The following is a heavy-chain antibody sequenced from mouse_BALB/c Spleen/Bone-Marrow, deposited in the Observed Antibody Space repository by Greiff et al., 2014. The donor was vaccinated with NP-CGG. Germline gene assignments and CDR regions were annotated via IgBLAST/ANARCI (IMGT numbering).Heavy chain of an antibody. D-gene: IGHD1-1*01. CDR3: AMYYYGSSLFAY. V-gene: IGHV14-3*02. J-gene: IGHJ3*01. Sequence: EVQLQQSGAELVKPGASVKLSCTASGFNIKDTYMHSVKQRPEQGLEWIGRIDPANGNTKYDPKFQGKATITADTSSNTAYLQLSXXXSEDTAVYYCAMYYYGSSLFAYWGQGTLVTVSA. CDR2: IDPANGNT. CDR1: GFNIKDTY.